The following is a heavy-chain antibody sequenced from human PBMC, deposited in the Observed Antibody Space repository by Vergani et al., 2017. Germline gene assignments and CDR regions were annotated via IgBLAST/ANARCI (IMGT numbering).Heavy chain of an antibody. CDR2: IYSSGST. V-gene: IGHV4-59*01. D-gene: IGHD2-21*01. J-gene: IGHJ4*02. CDR3: ARDIPPGY. CDR1: SGSISSYY. Sequence: QVQLQESGPGLVKPSETLSLTCTVSSGSISSYYWSWIRQPPGKGLEWIGYIYSSGSTNYNPSLKSRVTISVDTSKNQFSLKLSSVTAADTAGYYCARDIPPGYWGQGTLVTVSS.